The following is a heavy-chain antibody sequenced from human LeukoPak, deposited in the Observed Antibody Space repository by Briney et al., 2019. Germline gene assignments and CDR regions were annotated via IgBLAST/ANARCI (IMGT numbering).Heavy chain of an antibody. Sequence: ASVKVSGQASGDSFTGDYLHWVRQAPGQGPEWVGCIHRRSGGTTYSQKFRGRVAMTIDTSMSTAYMDLSRLTSDDTAMYYCSTAPIPEYYFDSWGQGTLVTVSS. CDR3: STAPIPEYYFDS. CDR2: IHRRSGGT. V-gene: IGHV1-2*02. J-gene: IGHJ4*02. D-gene: IGHD2-21*01. CDR1: GDSFTGDY.